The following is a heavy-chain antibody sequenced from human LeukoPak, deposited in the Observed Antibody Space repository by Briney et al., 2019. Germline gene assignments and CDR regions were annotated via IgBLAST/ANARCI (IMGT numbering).Heavy chain of an antibody. D-gene: IGHD6-13*01. V-gene: IGHV7-4-1*02. CDR2: INTNTGNP. CDR1: GYTFTHYD. Sequence: ASVKVSCKASGYTFTHYDITWVRQAPGQGLEWLGWINTNTGNPTYGQGFRGRFVFSMDTSVSTAYVQISSLKAEDTAVYYCATRYSSSHYYYMDVWGEGTTVTVSS. J-gene: IGHJ6*03. CDR3: ATRYSSSHYYYMDV.